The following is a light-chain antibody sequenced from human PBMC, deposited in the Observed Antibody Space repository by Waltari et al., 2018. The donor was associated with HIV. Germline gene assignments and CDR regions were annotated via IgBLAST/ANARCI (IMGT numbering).Light chain of an antibody. J-gene: IGLJ2*01. V-gene: IGLV5-45*01. CDR3: MIWHSDTVI. CDR2: YKSDSDK. Sequence: QAVLTQPPSLSASPGASASLTCTLRSGINVGAYWIYWYQQKPGSPPQFLLRYKSDSDKYHGSGVPILFSVSKDASVNAGILFISGLQSEDEADYYCMIWHSDTVIIGGGTKLTVL. CDR1: SGINVGAYW.